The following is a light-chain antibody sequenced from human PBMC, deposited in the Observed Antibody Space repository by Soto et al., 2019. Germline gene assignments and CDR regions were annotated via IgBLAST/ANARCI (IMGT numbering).Light chain of an antibody. Sequence: DIHMTQSPSTLSASLGDRVTITFRASQSISSWLAWYQQKPGKAPKLLIYKASSLESGVPSRFSGSGSGTEFTLTISSLQPDDFATYYCQQYNSYSYTFGQGTKVDIK. CDR2: KAS. J-gene: IGKJ2*01. CDR1: QSISSW. CDR3: QQYNSYSYT. V-gene: IGKV1-5*03.